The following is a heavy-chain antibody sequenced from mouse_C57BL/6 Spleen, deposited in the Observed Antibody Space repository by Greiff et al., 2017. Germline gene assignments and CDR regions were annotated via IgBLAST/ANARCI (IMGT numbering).Heavy chain of an antibody. J-gene: IGHJ4*01. CDR2: IYPGDGDT. CDR1: GYAFSSSW. CDR3: ARGRGRLGDAMDY. Sequence: QVQLQQSGPELVKPGASVKISCKASGYAFSSSWMNWVKQRPGKGLEWIGRIYPGDGDTNYNGKFKGKATLTADKSSSTAYMQLSSLTSEDSAVYFCARGRGRLGDAMDYWGQGTSVTVSS. D-gene: IGHD3-3*01. V-gene: IGHV1-82*01.